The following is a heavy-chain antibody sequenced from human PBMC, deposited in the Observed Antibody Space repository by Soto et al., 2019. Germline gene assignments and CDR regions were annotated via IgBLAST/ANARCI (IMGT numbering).Heavy chain of an antibody. CDR1: GYTFTSHT. Sequence: QVQLVQSGAEVKEPGASVRVSCKASGYTFTSHTLHWGRQAPGQGLEWMGWIMVSNGSPRYAPQFQGRVTFGRDTSATTAYMELSSLTSEDTAVYYCAREPEDGVPGDYWGQGTLVVVSS. V-gene: IGHV1-3*01. CDR3: AREPEDGVPGDY. CDR2: IMVSNGSP. D-gene: IGHD3-3*01. J-gene: IGHJ4*02.